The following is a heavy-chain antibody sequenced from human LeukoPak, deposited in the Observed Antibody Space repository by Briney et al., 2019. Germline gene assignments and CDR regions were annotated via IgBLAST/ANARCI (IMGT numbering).Heavy chain of an antibody. CDR2: ISYDGSNK. J-gene: IGHJ3*02. CDR1: GFTFSSYA. D-gene: IGHD2-2*01. CDR3: ARDYGGLSRDAFDI. Sequence: GGSLRLSCAASGFTFSSYAMHWVRQAPGKGLEWVAVISYDGSNKYYADSVKGRFTISRDNSKSTLYLQMNSLRAEDTAVYYCARDYGGLSRDAFDIWGQGTMVTVSS. V-gene: IGHV3-30-3*01.